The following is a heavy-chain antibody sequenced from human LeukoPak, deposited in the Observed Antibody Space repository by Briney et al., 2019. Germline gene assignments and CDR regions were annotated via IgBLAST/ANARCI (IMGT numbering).Heavy chain of an antibody. CDR2: INPSGGST. Sequence: ASVKASCKASGYTFTSYYMHWVRQAPGQGLEWMGIINPSGGSTSYAQKFQGRVTMTRDMSTSTVYMELSSLRSEDTAVYYCARALTSYSGYGPPWFDPWGQGTLVTVSS. J-gene: IGHJ5*02. V-gene: IGHV1-46*01. CDR1: GYTFTSYY. CDR3: ARALTSYSGYGPPWFDP. D-gene: IGHD5-12*01.